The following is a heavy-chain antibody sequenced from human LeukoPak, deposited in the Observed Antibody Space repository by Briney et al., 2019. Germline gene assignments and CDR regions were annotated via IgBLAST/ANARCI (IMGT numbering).Heavy chain of an antibody. J-gene: IGHJ4*02. CDR1: GFTFSDYS. CDR3: ATSLIYCGGDCSAPFDY. Sequence: GGSLRLSCAASGFTFSDYSMNWVRQAPGKGLEWVAFIRYDGSNKYYADSVKGRFTISRDNSKNTLYLQMNSLRAEDTAVYYCATSLIYCGGDCSAPFDYWGQGTLVTVSS. V-gene: IGHV3-30*02. CDR2: IRYDGSNK. D-gene: IGHD2-21*02.